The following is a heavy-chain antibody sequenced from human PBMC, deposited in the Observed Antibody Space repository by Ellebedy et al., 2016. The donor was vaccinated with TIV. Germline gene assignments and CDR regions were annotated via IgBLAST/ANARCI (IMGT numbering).Heavy chain of an antibody. CDR2: LSYDGKNQ. D-gene: IGHD5-18*01. J-gene: IGHJ4*02. CDR1: GFTFSDSY. CDR3: VKVPGASRGWLESLDY. V-gene: IGHV3-30*18. Sequence: GGSLRLXCAASGFTFSDSYMSWVRQAPGNGLEWVAVLSYDGKNQYYADSVRGRFSISRDDSENTLHLQLNSLRPEDTAVYYCVKVPGASRGWLESLDYWGQGTLVTVSS.